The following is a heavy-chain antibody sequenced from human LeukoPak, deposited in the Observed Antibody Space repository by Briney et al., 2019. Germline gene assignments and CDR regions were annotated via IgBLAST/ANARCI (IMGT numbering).Heavy chain of an antibody. Sequence: PSETLSLTCTVFGASVSNYYWSWIRQPDGKGLEWIGHIFGSESTNCNPSLKSRLTMSVDTSKNQLSLKLNSVTAADTAVYYCARASIEGYCSRTSCYVWLDPWGQGTLVTVSS. CDR3: ARASIEGYCSRTSCYVWLDP. D-gene: IGHD2-2*01. CDR2: IFGSEST. CDR1: GASVSNYY. V-gene: IGHV4-4*07. J-gene: IGHJ5*02.